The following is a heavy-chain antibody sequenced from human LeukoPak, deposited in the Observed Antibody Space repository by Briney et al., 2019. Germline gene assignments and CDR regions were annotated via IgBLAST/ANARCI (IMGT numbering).Heavy chain of an antibody. J-gene: IGHJ4*02. CDR3: ARRDTAMDDGDY. CDR2: IIPIFGTA. D-gene: IGHD5-18*01. CDR1: GGTFSSYA. V-gene: IGHV1-69*13. Sequence: SVKVSCKASGGTFSSYAISWVRQAPGQGLEWMGGIIPIFGTANYAQKFQGRVTITAGESTSTAYMELSSLRSEDTAVYYCARRDTAMDDGDYWGQGTLVTVSS.